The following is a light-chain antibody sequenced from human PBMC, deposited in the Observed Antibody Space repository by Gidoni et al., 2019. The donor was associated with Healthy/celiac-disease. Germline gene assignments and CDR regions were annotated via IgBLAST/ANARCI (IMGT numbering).Light chain of an antibody. CDR2: SNN. CDR3: AACDDSLNGWV. V-gene: IGLV1-44*01. Sequence: QSVLTQPPSASGTPGQRVPISCSGSSSNIGSNTVNWYQQHPGTAPKLLIYSNNQRPSGVPDRFSGSKSGNSASLAISGLQSEDEADYYCAACDDSLNGWVFGGGTKLTVL. CDR1: SSNIGSNT. J-gene: IGLJ3*02.